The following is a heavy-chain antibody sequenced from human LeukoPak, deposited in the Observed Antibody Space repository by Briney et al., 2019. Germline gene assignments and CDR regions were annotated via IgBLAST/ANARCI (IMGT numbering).Heavy chain of an antibody. CDR2: IYYSGST. Sequence: PSETLSLTCTVSGGSISSSSYYWGWIRQPPGKGLEWIGSIYYSGSTYYNPSLKSRVTISVDTSKKQFSLKLSSVTAADTALYYCARHLGPYSASYLDYWGQGSLVTVSS. V-gene: IGHV4-39*01. CDR3: ARHLGPYSASYLDY. CDR1: GGSISSSSYY. J-gene: IGHJ4*02. D-gene: IGHD1-26*01.